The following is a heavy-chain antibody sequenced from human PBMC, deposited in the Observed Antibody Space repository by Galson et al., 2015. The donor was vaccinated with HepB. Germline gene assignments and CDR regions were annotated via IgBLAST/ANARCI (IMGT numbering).Heavy chain of an antibody. CDR3: EKDIAITSGWYDGIDR. J-gene: IGHJ5*02. Sequence: SLRLSCAVSGLTFSDSDMHWVRQAPGKGLEWVALISSNGGAQYYGDSVKGRFTVSRDNFDNTLYLQMSGLRPEDTAVYYCEKDIAITSGWYDGIDRWGQGTLVTVSS. D-gene: IGHD6-19*01. CDR2: ISSNGGAQ. V-gene: IGHV3-30*18. CDR1: GLTFSDSD.